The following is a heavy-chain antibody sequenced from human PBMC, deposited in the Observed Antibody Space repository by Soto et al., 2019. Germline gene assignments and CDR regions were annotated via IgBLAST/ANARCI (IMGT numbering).Heavy chain of an antibody. CDR1: GDSVSSSDAA. CDR2: TYYRSKWYN. Sequence: SQTLSLTCAVSGDSVSSSDAAWYWIRQSPSRGLEWLGRTYYRSKWYNDYAVSVKSRITINPDTSNNQFSLQLNSVTPEDTAVYYCARGAYNSVWSWGQGTLVTVSS. D-gene: IGHD6-19*01. J-gene: IGHJ4*02. V-gene: IGHV6-1*01. CDR3: ARGAYNSVWS.